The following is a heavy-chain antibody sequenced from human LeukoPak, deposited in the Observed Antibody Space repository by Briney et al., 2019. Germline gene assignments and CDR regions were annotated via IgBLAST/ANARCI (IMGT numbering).Heavy chain of an antibody. V-gene: IGHV3-21*01. CDR2: ISSSSYI. J-gene: IGHJ4*02. CDR1: GFTFSSYS. Sequence: KAGGSLRLSCAASGFTFSSYSMNWVRQAPGKGLEWVSSISSSSYIYYADSVKGRFTISRDNAKNSLYLQMNSLRAEDTAVYYCARRYCSGGSCHPPDYWGQGTLVTVSS. D-gene: IGHD2-15*01. CDR3: ARRYCSGGSCHPPDY.